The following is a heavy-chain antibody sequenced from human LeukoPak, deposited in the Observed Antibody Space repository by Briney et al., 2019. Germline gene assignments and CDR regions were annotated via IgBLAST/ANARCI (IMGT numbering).Heavy chain of an antibody. CDR1: GYTFTGYY. J-gene: IGHJ4*02. D-gene: IGHD3-22*01. Sequence: ASVTDSCKSSGYTFTGYYMHWVGQPPGQGREGMGGINTNSGGTNYAHRFRGSVTMTRDTSIRTDYMQMSRVRSDDTGVYYCYYYDSSGYDYWGQGTLVTVSS. CDR3: YYYDSSGYDY. CDR2: INTNSGGT. V-gene: IGHV1-2*02.